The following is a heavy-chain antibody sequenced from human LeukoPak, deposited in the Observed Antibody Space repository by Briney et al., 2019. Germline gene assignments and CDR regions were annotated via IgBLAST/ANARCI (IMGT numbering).Heavy chain of an antibody. J-gene: IGHJ5*02. V-gene: IGHV4-30-4*01. CDR1: GGSISSGDYY. CDR2: IYYSGST. CDR3: ARNVDIVATIGSPWFDP. D-gene: IGHD5-12*01. Sequence: SETLSLTCTVSGGSISSGDYYWSWIRQPSGKGLEWIGYIYYSGSTYYNPSLKSRVTISVDTSKNQFSLKLSSVTAADTAVYYCARNVDIVATIGSPWFDPWGQGTLVTVSS.